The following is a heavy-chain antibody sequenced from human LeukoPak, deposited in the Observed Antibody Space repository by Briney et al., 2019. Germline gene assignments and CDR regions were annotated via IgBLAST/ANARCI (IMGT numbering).Heavy chain of an antibody. CDR1: GFTFSSYE. V-gene: IGHV3-48*03. Sequence: GGSLRLSCAASGFTFSSYEMNWVRQAPGKGLEWVSYISSSGSTIYYADSVKGRFTISRDNAKNSPYLQMNSLRAEDTAVYYCARAYYDILTGYYPFDYWGQGTLVTVSS. CDR2: ISSSGSTI. D-gene: IGHD3-9*01. CDR3: ARAYYDILTGYYPFDY. J-gene: IGHJ4*02.